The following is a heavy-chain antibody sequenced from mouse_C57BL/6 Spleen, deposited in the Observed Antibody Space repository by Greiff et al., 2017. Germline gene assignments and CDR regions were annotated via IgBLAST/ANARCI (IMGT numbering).Heavy chain of an antibody. D-gene: IGHD1-1*01. CDR3: AKTYDYGGFAY. CDR2: IWRGGST. J-gene: IGHJ3*01. CDR1: GFSFTSYG. Sequence: QVQLQQSGPGLVQPSQSLSITCTVSGFSFTSYGVHWVRQSPGKGLEWLGVIWRGGSTDYNAAFMSRLSITKNNSKSQVFLIMNRLQADDTAIYYGAKTYDYGGFAYWGKGTLVTVSA. V-gene: IGHV2-5*01.